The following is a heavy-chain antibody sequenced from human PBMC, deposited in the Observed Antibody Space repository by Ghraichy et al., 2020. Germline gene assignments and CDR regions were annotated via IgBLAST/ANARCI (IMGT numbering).Heavy chain of an antibody. CDR3: ARTIYYYDSSGYPVDY. D-gene: IGHD3-22*01. V-gene: IGHV1-18*04. CDR1: GYTFTSYG. J-gene: IGHJ4*02. CDR2: ISAYNGNT. Sequence: ASVKVSCKASGYTFTSYGISWVRQAPGQGLEWMGWISAYNGNTNYAQKLQGRVTMTTDTSTSTAYMELRSLRSDDTAVYYCARTIYYYDSSGYPVDYWGQGTLVTVSS.